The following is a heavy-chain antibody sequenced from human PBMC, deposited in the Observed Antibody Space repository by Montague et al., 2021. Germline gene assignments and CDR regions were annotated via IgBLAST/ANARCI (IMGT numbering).Heavy chain of an antibody. D-gene: IGHD2-21*02. CDR3: ARRGVVTGWFDP. CDR2: INHSGST. J-gene: IGHJ5*02. CDR1: GGSFSGYY. V-gene: IGHV4-34*01. Sequence: SETLSLTCTVYGGSFSGYYWSWICQSPGMGLEWIGEINHSGSTNYNPSLESRVTISVDTSKNQFSLKLSSVTAADTAVYYCARRGVVTGWFDPWGQGTLVTVSS.